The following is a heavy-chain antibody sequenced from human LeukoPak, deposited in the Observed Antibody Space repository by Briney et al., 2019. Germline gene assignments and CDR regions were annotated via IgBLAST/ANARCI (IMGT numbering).Heavy chain of an antibody. D-gene: IGHD3-22*01. Sequence: PSETLSLTCAVSGGSISSGGYSWSWIRQPPGKGLEWIGYIYYSGSTYYNPSLKSRVTISVDTSKNQFSLKLSSVTAADTAVYYCARGHDSRNWFDPWGQGTLVTVSS. CDR3: ARGHDSRNWFDP. V-gene: IGHV4-30-4*07. CDR2: IYYSGST. CDR1: GGSISSGGYS. J-gene: IGHJ5*02.